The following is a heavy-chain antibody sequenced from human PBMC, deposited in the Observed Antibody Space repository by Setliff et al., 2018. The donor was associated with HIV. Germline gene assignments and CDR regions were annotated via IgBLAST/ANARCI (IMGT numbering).Heavy chain of an antibody. CDR3: AREGPKTYYFDY. Sequence: ASVKVSCKTSGYAFTSYHIHWVRQAPGQGLEWMGKIFVGDSTTHYAQKFQGRVTLTSDTSTNTVYMELSSLRSEDTAVYYCAREGPKTYYFDYWGQGTLVTGSS. CDR2: IFVGDSTT. V-gene: IGHV1-46*01. CDR1: GYAFTSYH. J-gene: IGHJ4*02.